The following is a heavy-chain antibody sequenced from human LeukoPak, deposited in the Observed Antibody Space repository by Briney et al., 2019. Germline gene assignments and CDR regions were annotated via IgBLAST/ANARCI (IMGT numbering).Heavy chain of an antibody. CDR3: ARGYEGATSHFDY. V-gene: IGHV3-33*08. CDR1: GFTFSSYG. D-gene: IGHD1-26*01. Sequence: PGGSLRLSCAASGFTFSSYGMHWVRQAPGKGLEWVAVIWYDGSNKYYADSVKGRFTISRDNSKNTLYLQMNSLRAEDTAVYYCARGYEGATSHFDYWGQGTLVTVSS. CDR2: IWYDGSNK. J-gene: IGHJ4*02.